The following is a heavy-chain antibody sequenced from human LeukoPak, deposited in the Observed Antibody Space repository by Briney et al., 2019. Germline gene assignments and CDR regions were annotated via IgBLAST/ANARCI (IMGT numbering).Heavy chain of an antibody. CDR2: ITGSGDYT. CDR3: AKDGLYYDGSAHVYYFDY. Sequence: GGSLRLSCAASGFTFSSYAMTWVRQAPGKGLEWVSSITGSGDYTYYIDSVKGRFTISRDNSKNILYLQMNSLRGEDTALYYCAKDGLYYDGSAHVYYFDYWGQGTLVAVSS. CDR1: GFTFSSYA. J-gene: IGHJ4*02. D-gene: IGHD3-22*01. V-gene: IGHV3-23*01.